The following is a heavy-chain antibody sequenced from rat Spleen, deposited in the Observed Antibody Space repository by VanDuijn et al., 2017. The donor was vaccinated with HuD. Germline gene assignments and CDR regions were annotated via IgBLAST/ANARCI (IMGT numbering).Heavy chain of an antibody. CDR3: TRRGPGLYTTDGGDYFDY. CDR1: GFSLTSNG. J-gene: IGHJ2*01. Sequence: QVQLKESGPGLVQPSQTLSLTCTVSGFSLTSNGVSWVRQPPGKGLEWIAAISSGGSTYYNSALKSRLNINRDTSKSQVFLKMNSLQTEDTAIYFCTRRGPGLYTTDGGDYFDYWGQGVMVTVSS. V-gene: IGHV2S12*01. CDR2: ISSGGST. D-gene: IGHD1-6*01.